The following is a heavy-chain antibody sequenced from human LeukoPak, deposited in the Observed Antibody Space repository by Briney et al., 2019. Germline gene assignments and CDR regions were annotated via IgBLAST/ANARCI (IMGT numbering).Heavy chain of an antibody. CDR1: GFTFDDYA. J-gene: IGHJ4*02. D-gene: IGHD6-19*01. V-gene: IGHV3-9*01. CDR3: AKDRGYSYGSPPGIAVAGTDY. Sequence: GGSLRLSCAASGFTFDDYAMHWVRQAPGKGLEWVSGISWNSGSIGYADSVKGRFTIPRDNAKNPLYLQMNSLRAEDTALYYCAKDRGYSYGSPPGIAVAGTDYWGQGTLVTVSS. CDR2: ISWNSGSI.